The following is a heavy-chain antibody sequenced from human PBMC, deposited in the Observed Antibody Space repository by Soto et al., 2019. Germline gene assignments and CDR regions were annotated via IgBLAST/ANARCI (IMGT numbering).Heavy chain of an antibody. CDR1: GDYINNKD. D-gene: IGHD6-19*01. CDR3: ARGRSSYYGMDV. Sequence: SETLSLTCNVSGDYINNKDCSWIRQHPGQGLEWIGYFDYRGSTNYNPSLKSRVTISADTSKNQVSLKMTSVTTADTAVYHCARGRSSYYGMDVWGQGTTVTVSS. V-gene: IGHV4-59*01. CDR2: FDYRGST. J-gene: IGHJ6*02.